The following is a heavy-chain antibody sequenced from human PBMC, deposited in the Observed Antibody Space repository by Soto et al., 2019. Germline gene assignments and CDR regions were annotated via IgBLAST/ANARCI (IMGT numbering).Heavy chain of an antibody. V-gene: IGHV1-3*01. CDR3: ARGTAYYDFWSGFDY. CDR1: GYTFTSYA. Sequence: GASVKVSCKASGYTFTSYAMHWVRQAPGQRLEWMGWINAGNGNTKYSQKFQGRVTITRDTSASTAYMELSSLRSEDTAVYYCARGTAYYDFWSGFDYWGQGTLVTVSS. CDR2: INAGNGNT. J-gene: IGHJ4*02. D-gene: IGHD3-3*01.